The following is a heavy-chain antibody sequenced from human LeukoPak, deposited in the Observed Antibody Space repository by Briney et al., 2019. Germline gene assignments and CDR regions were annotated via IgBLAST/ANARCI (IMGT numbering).Heavy chain of an antibody. D-gene: IGHD3-10*01. V-gene: IGHV3-53*01. CDR3: ARDESFYGSGRYY. CDR2: IYSGGST. CDR1: GFTVSSNY. J-gene: IGHJ4*02. Sequence: GGSLRHSCAASGFTVSSNYMSWVRQAPGKGLEWVSVIYSGGSTYYADSVKGRFTISRDNSKNTLYLQMNSLRAEDTAVYSCARDESFYGSGRYYWRQGTLVTVSS.